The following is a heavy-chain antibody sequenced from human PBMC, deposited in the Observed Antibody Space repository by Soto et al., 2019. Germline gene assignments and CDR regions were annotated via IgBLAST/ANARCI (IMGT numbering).Heavy chain of an antibody. CDR1: GYTFTRAF. V-gene: IGHV1-46*03. CDR2: INPSGGST. J-gene: IGHJ6*02. D-gene: IGHD3-10*01. CDR3: AREVGGYYGSGSYPPYYYYGMDV. Sequence: LVKGSCKTSGYTFTRAFMHWVRQAPGQGLEWMGIINPSGGSTSYAQKFQGRVTMTRDTSTSTVYMELSSLRSEDTAVYYCAREVGGYYGSGSYPPYYYYGMDVWGQGTTVTV.